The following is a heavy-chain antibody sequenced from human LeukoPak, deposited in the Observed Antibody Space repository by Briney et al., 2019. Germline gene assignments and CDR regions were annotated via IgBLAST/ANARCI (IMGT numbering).Heavy chain of an antibody. CDR2: IIPILGIA. J-gene: IGHJ4*02. D-gene: IGHD2-15*01. CDR1: GGTFSSYA. V-gene: IGHV1-69*04. CDR3: ARGNAATKGDY. Sequence: ASVKVSCKASGGTFSSYAISWVRQAPGQGLEWMGRIIPILGIANYAQKFQGRVTITADKSTSTAYMELSSLRSEDTAVYYCARGNAATKGDYWGQGTLVTVSS.